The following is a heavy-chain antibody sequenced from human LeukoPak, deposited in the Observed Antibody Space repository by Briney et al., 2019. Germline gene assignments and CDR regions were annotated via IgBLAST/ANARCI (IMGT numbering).Heavy chain of an antibody. CDR2: INPNSGGT. Sequence: GASVKVSCKASGYTFSGYYMHWVRQAPGQGLEWMGWINPNSGGTNYAQKLQGRVTMTRDTSISTAYMELSRLRSDDTAVYYCARDCSSTSCYQLDYWGQGTLVTVSS. J-gene: IGHJ4*02. V-gene: IGHV1-2*02. D-gene: IGHD2-2*01. CDR3: ARDCSSTSCYQLDY. CDR1: GYTFSGYY.